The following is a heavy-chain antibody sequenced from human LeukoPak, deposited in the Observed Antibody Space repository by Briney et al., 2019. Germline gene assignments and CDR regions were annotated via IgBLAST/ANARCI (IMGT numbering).Heavy chain of an antibody. D-gene: IGHD6-19*01. V-gene: IGHV3-11*04. CDR2: ISRSGSTI. CDR1: GFPFSYYY. J-gene: IGHJ4*02. CDR3: ARDHGSGLDY. Sequence: PGGSLRLSCAPSGFPFSYYYISWIRQPPGKGLDWVSYISRSGSTIYYADSVKGRFTISRDNAKNSLYLQMNSLRAEDTAVYYCARDHGSGLDYWGQGTLVTVSS.